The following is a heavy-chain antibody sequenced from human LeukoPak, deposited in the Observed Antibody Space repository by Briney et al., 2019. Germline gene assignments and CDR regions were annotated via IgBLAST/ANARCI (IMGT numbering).Heavy chain of an antibody. V-gene: IGHV4-30-4*01. D-gene: IGHD5-24*01. J-gene: IGHJ4*02. Sequence: PSETLSLTCTVSGGSISSGDYYWSWIRQPPGKGLEWIAYISHSGGTYYNPSLKSRVTISVDTSKNQFSLKLSSVTAADTAVYYCARRVFEMVYWGQGTLVTVSS. CDR2: ISHSGGT. CDR3: ARRVFEMVY. CDR1: GGSISSGDYY.